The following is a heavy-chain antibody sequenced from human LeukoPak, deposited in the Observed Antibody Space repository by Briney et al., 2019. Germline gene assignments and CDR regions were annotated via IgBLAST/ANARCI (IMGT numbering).Heavy chain of an antibody. J-gene: IGHJ4*02. CDR1: GGSITSYY. Sequence: SETLSLTCTVSGGSITSYYWSWIRQPPGKGLEWSGYIYYSGSTNYNPSLKSRVTISVDTSKNQFSLKLSSVTAADTAVYYCARVGWYYGSGLIIDYWGQGTLVTVSS. D-gene: IGHD3-10*01. CDR3: ARVGWYYGSGLIIDY. V-gene: IGHV4-59*01. CDR2: IYYSGST.